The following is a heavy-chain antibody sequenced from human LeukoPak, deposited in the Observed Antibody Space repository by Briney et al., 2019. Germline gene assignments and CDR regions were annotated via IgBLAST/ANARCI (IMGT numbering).Heavy chain of an antibody. CDR3: ASFSGSYQFDY. CDR2: ISSSSYI. J-gene: IGHJ4*02. CDR1: GFTFSSYS. V-gene: IGHV3-21*01. Sequence: GGSLRLSCAASGFTFSSYSMNWVRQAPGKGLEWVSSISSSSYIYYADSVKGRFTISRDNAKNSLYLQMNSLRAEDTAVYYCASFSGSYQFDYWGQGTLVTVSS. D-gene: IGHD1-26*01.